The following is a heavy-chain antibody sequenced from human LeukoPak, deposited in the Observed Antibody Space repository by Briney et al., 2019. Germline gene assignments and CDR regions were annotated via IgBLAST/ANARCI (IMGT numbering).Heavy chain of an antibody. CDR1: GYIFTKYG. CDR2: IIPILGIA. J-gene: IGHJ4*02. D-gene: IGHD3-22*01. V-gene: IGHV1-69*04. Sequence: VASVKVSCKASGYIFTKYGFTWVRQAPGQGLEWMGRIIPILGIANYAQKFQGRVTITADKSTSTAYMELSSLRSEDTAVYYCARSYYYDSSGWGYYFDYWGQGTLVTVSS. CDR3: ARSYYYDSSGWGYYFDY.